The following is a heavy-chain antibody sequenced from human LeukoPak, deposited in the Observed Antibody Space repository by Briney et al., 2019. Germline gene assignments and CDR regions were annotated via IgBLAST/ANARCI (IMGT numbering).Heavy chain of an antibody. J-gene: IGHJ6*02. Sequence: PGGSLRLSCAASGFTFSSYGMHWVRQAPGKGLEWVAVISYYGSNEKYADSVKGRFTISRENSKNTLYLQMNSLRAEDTAVYYCAKGIAVAGTDYPYYGMDVWGQGTTVTVSS. CDR3: AKGIAVAGTDYPYYGMDV. CDR2: ISYYGSNE. V-gene: IGHV3-30*18. CDR1: GFTFSSYG. D-gene: IGHD6-19*01.